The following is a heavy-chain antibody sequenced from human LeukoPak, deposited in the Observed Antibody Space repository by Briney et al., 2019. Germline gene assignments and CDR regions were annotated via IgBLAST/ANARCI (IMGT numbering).Heavy chain of an antibody. CDR1: GFSFSSHG. D-gene: IGHD6-19*01. Sequence: PGGSLRLSCAASGFSFSSHGMNWVRQAPGKGLEWVAFIRYDGSNKYYADSVKGRFTISRDNSKNTLYLQMNSLRAEDTAVYYCAKGPYSSGWYNWFDPWGQGTLVTVSS. V-gene: IGHV3-30*02. CDR3: AKGPYSSGWYNWFDP. J-gene: IGHJ5*02. CDR2: IRYDGSNK.